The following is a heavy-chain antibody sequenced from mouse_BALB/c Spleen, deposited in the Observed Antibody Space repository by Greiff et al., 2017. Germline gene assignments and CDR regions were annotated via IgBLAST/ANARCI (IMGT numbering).Heavy chain of an antibody. D-gene: IGHD2-1*01. J-gene: IGHJ2*01. CDR1: GYTFTDYA. Sequence: QVHVKQSGAELVRPGVSVKISCKGSGYTFTDYAMHWVKQSHAKSLEWIGVISTYYGDASYNQKFKGKATMTVDKSSSTAYMELARLTSEDSAIYYCAIYYGNYDYWGQGTTLTVSS. CDR2: ISTYYGDA. CDR3: AIYYGNYDY. V-gene: IGHV1S137*01.